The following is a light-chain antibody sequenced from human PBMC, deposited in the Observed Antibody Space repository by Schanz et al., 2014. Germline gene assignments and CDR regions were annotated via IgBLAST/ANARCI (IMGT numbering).Light chain of an antibody. Sequence: QSALTQPASVSGSPGQSITISCTGTSSDVGSYNHVSWYQQYPSKAPKLIIYEATKWPSGISNRFSGSKSGNTASLTISGLQAEDEADYSCSSYTSSSTLVFGGGTKLTVL. CDR3: SSYTSSSTLV. CDR1: SSDVGSYNH. V-gene: IGLV2-14*02. CDR2: EAT. J-gene: IGLJ3*02.